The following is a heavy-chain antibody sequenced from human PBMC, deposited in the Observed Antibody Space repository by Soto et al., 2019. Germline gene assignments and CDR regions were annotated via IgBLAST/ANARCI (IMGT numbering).Heavy chain of an antibody. Sequence: EVQLVESGGDLVNPGGSLRLSCAASGFTFSNACMNWLRQAPRKGLEWVGRISSRNDGGTIDYAAPVNGRITVSRDDAKNTLYLQMSSLKTEDTAVYYCATFAKEVVGTPTWGQGDLVTVSS. CDR3: ATFAKEVVGTPT. D-gene: IGHD1-1*01. CDR2: ISSRNDGGTI. CDR1: GFTFSNAC. J-gene: IGHJ5*02. V-gene: IGHV3-15*07.